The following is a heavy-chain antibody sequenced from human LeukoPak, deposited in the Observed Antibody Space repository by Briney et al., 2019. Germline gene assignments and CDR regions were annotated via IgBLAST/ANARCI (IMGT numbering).Heavy chain of an antibody. V-gene: IGHV1-8*02. CDR3: VTNWGSRYYSDMDV. D-gene: IGHD7-27*01. Sequence: ASVKVSCKASGYTFTGYYVHWVRQAAGQGLEWMGWMTPNSGFSGYAHKFRGRVTMTGNTSISTAYMELSSLRSEDTAIYYCVTNWGSRYYSDMDVWGQGTTVTVSS. CDR1: GYTFTGYY. CDR2: MTPNSGFS. J-gene: IGHJ6*02.